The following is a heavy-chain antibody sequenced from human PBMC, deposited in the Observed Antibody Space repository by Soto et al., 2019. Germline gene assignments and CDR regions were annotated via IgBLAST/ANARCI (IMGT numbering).Heavy chain of an antibody. J-gene: IGHJ4*02. Sequence: GGSLRLSCAASGFTFSSYAMSWVRQAPWKGLEWVSAISGSGGSTYYADSVKGRFTISRDNSKNTLYLQMNSLRAEDTAVYYCAKDQALYYYDSSGYSTFDYWGQGTLVTVSS. CDR3: AKDQALYYYDSSGYSTFDY. D-gene: IGHD3-22*01. CDR1: GFTFSSYA. V-gene: IGHV3-23*01. CDR2: ISGSGGST.